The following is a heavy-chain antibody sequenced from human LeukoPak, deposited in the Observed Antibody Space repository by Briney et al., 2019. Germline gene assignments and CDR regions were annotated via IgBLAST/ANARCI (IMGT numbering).Heavy chain of an antibody. CDR3: ALGRGSYYYYFDY. Sequence: GASVKVSCKASGYTFTGYYMHWVRQAPGQGLEWMGWINPNSGGTNYAQKFQGRVTMTRDTSISTAYMELSRLRSDDTAVCYCALGRGSYYYYFDYWGQGTLVTVSS. J-gene: IGHJ4*02. V-gene: IGHV1-2*02. D-gene: IGHD1-26*01. CDR1: GYTFTGYY. CDR2: INPNSGGT.